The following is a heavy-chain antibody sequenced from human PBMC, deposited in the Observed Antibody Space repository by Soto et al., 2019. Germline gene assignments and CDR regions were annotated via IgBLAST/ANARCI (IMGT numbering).Heavy chain of an antibody. CDR1: GFTFSSYA. CDR2: ISGSGGST. D-gene: IGHD1-26*01. CDR3: AKGRDWVGIVGEKGD. J-gene: IGHJ4*02. Sequence: PGGSLRLSCAASGFTFSSYAMSWVRQAPGKGLEWVSAISGSGGSTYYADSVKGRFTISRDNSKNTLYLQMNSLRAEDTAVYYCAKGRDWVGIVGEKGDWGQGTLVTVSS. V-gene: IGHV3-23*01.